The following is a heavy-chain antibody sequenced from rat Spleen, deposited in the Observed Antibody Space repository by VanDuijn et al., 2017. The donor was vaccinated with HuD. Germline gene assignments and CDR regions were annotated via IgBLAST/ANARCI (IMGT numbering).Heavy chain of an antibody. CDR2: ITTTGGST. CDR3: AKLGSYRVMDA. V-gene: IGHV5-31*01. CDR1: GFTFHNYW. Sequence: EVQLVESGGGLVQPGRSLKLSCVASGFTFHNYWMTWIRQAPGKGLEWISSITTTGGSTYYSGSVKGRFTISRDNAKSTLYLQMNSLRSEDTATYYCAKLGSYRVMDAWGQGVSVTVSS. J-gene: IGHJ4*01. D-gene: IGHD1-3*01.